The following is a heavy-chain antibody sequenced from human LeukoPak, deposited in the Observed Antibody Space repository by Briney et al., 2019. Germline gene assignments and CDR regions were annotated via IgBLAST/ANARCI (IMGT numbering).Heavy chain of an antibody. Sequence: SETLSLTCTVSGGSISSSSFYWGWIRQPPGKGLEWIGSIYYRGSTYYNPSLKSRVTISVDMSENQVSLKLRSVTAADTAVYYCTEFYFDRSGYADSWGRGTLVTVSS. D-gene: IGHD3-22*01. J-gene: IGHJ4*02. CDR3: TEFYFDRSGYADS. CDR2: IYYRGST. V-gene: IGHV4-39*01. CDR1: GGSISSSSFY.